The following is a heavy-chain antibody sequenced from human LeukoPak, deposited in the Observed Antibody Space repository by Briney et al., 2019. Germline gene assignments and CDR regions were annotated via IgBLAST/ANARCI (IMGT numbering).Heavy chain of an antibody. D-gene: IGHD4-17*01. CDR3: AREPPATVIFDY. Sequence: TGGSLRLSCAASGFTFSSYWMHWVRQAPGKGLVWVSRINTDGSSTSYADSVKGRFTISRDNAKNTLYLQMNSLRAEGTAVYYCAREPPATVIFDYWGQGTLVTVSS. CDR1: GFTFSSYW. J-gene: IGHJ4*02. V-gene: IGHV3-74*01. CDR2: INTDGSST.